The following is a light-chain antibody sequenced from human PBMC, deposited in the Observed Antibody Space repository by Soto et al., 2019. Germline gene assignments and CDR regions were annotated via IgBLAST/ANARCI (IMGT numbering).Light chain of an antibody. CDR2: AAS. CDR3: QQLNTLPFT. V-gene: IGKV1-17*01. Sequence: DIQSTQSPSSLSASVGDRVTITFRASQGISNDLGWYQQKPGQAPKRLIYAASSLQSGVPSRFRGSGSGTEFTLTISGLLPEDFATYHCQQLNTLPFTFGQGTRLEIK. J-gene: IGKJ5*01. CDR1: QGISND.